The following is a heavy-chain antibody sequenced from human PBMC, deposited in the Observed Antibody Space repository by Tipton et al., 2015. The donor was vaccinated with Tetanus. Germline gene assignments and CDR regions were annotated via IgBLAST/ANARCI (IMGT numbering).Heavy chain of an antibody. CDR3: ARESPALDC. CDR1: GDSVSRNNAT. Sequence: GLVKPSQTLSLTCVISGDSVSRNNATWNWIRQSPSRGLEWLGRTYYRSKWYNDYAPSVKSRITIKPDTSKNQFSLQLNSMTPEDTAVYFCARESPALDCWGQGLLVTVPS. CDR2: TYYRSKWYN. V-gene: IGHV6-1*01. J-gene: IGHJ4*02.